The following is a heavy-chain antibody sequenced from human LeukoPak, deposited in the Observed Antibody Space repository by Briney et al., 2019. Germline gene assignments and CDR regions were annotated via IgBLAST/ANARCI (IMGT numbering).Heavy chain of an antibody. Sequence: SETLSLTSAVYGGSFSGYYWSWIRQPPGKGLEWIGEINHSGSTNYNPSLKSRVTISVDTSKNQFSLKLSSVTAADTAVYYCARGGGMRYYYGSGSPYKTWGQGTLVTVSS. CDR3: ARGGGMRYYYGSGSPYKT. CDR1: GGSFSGYY. CDR2: INHSGST. V-gene: IGHV4-34*01. J-gene: IGHJ5*02. D-gene: IGHD3-10*01.